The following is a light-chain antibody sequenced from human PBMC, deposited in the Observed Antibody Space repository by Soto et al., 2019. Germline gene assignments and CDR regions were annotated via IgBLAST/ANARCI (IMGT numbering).Light chain of an antibody. V-gene: IGKV2-28*01. CDR2: LGS. J-gene: IGKJ3*01. CDR3: MQTLQTPFT. Sequence: IVMTQSPVSLPVTPGEPAPISCKSSQSLLHSDGYKYLDWYVQKAGQSPQLLIYLGSHRASGVPDRISGSGSGTDFTLKISKVEADDVGVYYCMQTLQTPFTFGPGTKVDIK. CDR1: QSLLHSDGYKY.